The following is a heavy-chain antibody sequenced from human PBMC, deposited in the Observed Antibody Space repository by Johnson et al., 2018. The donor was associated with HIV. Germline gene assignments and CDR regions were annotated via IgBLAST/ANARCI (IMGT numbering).Heavy chain of an antibody. D-gene: IGHD6-13*01. CDR2: IWYDGSNK. CDR3: AKERGYGSWYNDAFDI. CDR1: GFTFSSYG. Sequence: QVQLVESGGGVVQPGRSLRLSCAASGFTFSSYGMHWVRQAPGKGLEWVAVIWYDGSNKYYADSVKGRFTISRDNSKNSLYLQMNSLRTEDTALYYCAKERGYGSWYNDAFDIWGQGTMVTVSS. J-gene: IGHJ3*02. V-gene: IGHV3-33*03.